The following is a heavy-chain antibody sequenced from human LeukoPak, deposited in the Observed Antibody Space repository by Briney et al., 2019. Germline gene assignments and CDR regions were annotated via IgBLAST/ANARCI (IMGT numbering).Heavy chain of an antibody. V-gene: IGHV1-46*01. CDR2: INPSGGSP. D-gene: IGHD2-2*01. CDR1: GYTFTSSF. CDR3: ARDSSSSSLADP. J-gene: IGHJ5*02. Sequence: GAPVKVSCKASGYTFTSSFMHWVRQAPGQGLEWMGIINPSGGSPTYAQKFQGRVTMTRDTSTSTVYMELSSLRSEDTAMYYCARDSSSSSLADPWGQGTLVTVSS.